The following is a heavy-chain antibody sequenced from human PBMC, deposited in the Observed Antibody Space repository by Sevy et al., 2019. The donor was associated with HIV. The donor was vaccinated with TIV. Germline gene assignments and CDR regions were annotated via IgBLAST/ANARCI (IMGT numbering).Heavy chain of an antibody. Sequence: GESLKISCKGSGFTFTTYWIGWVRQMPGKGLEWIGIIYPDDSDTRYSPSFQGQVTISVDKSISTAYLQCSTLKASDTAMYYCARNHASYGVTGYYYYYGLDVWGQGTTVTVSS. V-gene: IGHV5-51*01. CDR1: GFTFTTYW. D-gene: IGHD4-17*01. J-gene: IGHJ6*02. CDR3: ARNHASYGVTGYYYYYGLDV. CDR2: IYPDDSDT.